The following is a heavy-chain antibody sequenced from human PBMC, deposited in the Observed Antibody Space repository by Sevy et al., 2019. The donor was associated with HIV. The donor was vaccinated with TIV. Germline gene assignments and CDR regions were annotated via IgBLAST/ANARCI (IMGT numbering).Heavy chain of an antibody. Sequence: ASVKVSCKAYGYTFSDYYMHWVRQAPGQGLEWMGWINPNRGGTNYAHKSQGRVTMTRDTSISTAYMELSSLRSDDTAIYYCARGMSAYLLANGMDVWGQGTTVTVSS. V-gene: IGHV1-2*07. CDR2: INPNRGGT. J-gene: IGHJ6*02. CDR3: ARGMSAYLLANGMDV. D-gene: IGHD3-3*01. CDR1: GYTFSDYY.